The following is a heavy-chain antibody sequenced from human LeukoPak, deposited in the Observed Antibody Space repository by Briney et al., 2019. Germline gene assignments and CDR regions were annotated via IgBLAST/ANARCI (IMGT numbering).Heavy chain of an antibody. J-gene: IGHJ4*02. V-gene: IGHV3-30*18. CDR2: ISYDGINK. CDR1: GFTFSSYG. CDR3: AKGGGDHWAYFHY. D-gene: IGHD2-21*02. Sequence: GGSLRLSCAASGFTFSSYGMHWVRQAPGKALEWVAVISYDGINKYYADSVKGRFTISRDNSKNTLYLQMNSLRPEDTAVYYCAKGGGDHWAYFHYWGQGTLVTVSS.